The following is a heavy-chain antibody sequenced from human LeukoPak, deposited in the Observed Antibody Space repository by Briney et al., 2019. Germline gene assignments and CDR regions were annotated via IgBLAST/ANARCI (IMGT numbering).Heavy chain of an antibody. J-gene: IGHJ3*02. D-gene: IGHD2-2*01. CDR2: ISTDGSRP. CDR1: GFTFSSHW. V-gene: IGHV3-74*01. Sequence: GGSLRLSCAASGFTFSSHWMHWVRQAPGKGLVWVSGISTDGSRPRYADSVNGRFTISRDNAKNSLYLQMNSLRAEDTAVYYCARDRTDCSSTSCPGSLDAFDIWGQGTMVTVSS. CDR3: ARDRTDCSSTSCPGSLDAFDI.